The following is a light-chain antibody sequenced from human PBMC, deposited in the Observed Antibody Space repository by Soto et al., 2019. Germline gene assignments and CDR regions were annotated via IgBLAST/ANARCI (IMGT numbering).Light chain of an antibody. Sequence: DIQMTRSPSSLSASVGDRVTMTCRASQRISSYLNWYQQKPGKAPKLLIYAASSLQSGVPSRFSGSGSGTDFTLTISSLQPEDFATYYCQQSYSTPDTFGPGTKVDIK. CDR2: AAS. CDR1: QRISSY. CDR3: QQSYSTPDT. J-gene: IGKJ3*01. V-gene: IGKV1-39*01.